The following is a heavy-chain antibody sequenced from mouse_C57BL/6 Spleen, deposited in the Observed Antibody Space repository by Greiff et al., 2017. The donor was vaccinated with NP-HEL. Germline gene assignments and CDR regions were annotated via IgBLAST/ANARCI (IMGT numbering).Heavy chain of an antibody. J-gene: IGHJ4*01. CDR1: GYTFTSYW. CDR2: IDPSDSYT. D-gene: IGHD2-4*01. CDR3: ARTGYDYPFYYAMDY. V-gene: IGHV1-59*01. Sequence: QVHVKQSGAELVRPGTSVKLSCKASGYTFTSYWMHWVKQRPGQGLEWIGVIDPSDSYTNYNQKFKGKATLTVDTSSSTAYMQLSSLTSEDSAVYYCARTGYDYPFYYAMDYWGQGTSVTVSS.